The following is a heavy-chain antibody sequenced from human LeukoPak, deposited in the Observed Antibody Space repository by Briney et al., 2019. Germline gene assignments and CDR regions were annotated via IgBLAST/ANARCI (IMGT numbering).Heavy chain of an antibody. CDR1: GGTFSSYA. CDR2: IIPIFGTA. J-gene: IGHJ4*02. Sequence: SVKVSCKASGGTFSSYAISWVRQAPGQGLEWMGRIIPIFGTANYAQKFQGRVTITTDESTSTAYMGLSSLRSEDTAVYYCARDDIAASLSSFWGQGTLVTVSS. D-gene: IGHD6-6*01. V-gene: IGHV1-69*05. CDR3: ARDDIAASLSSF.